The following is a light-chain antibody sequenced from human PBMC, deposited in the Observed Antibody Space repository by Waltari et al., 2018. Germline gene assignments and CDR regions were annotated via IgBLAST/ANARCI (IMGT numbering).Light chain of an antibody. V-gene: IGLV3-1*01. CDR2: QDS. CDR3: QAWDSSTAVV. CDR1: TLGDKY. Sequence: SYELTQPPSVAVSPGQPARIPCSGDTLGDKYACWYQQKPGQSPVLVIYQDSKRTSGIPERFSGSNSGNTATLTISGTQAMDEADYYCQAWDSSTAVVFGGGTKLTVL. J-gene: IGLJ2*01.